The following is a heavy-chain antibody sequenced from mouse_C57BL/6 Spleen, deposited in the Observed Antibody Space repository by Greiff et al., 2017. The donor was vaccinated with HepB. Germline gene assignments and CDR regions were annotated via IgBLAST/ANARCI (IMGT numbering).Heavy chain of an antibody. CDR1: GYTFTGYW. CDR3: ARGPGEYSNYRYYFDY. Sequence: VQLVESGAELMKPGASVKLSCKATGYTFTGYWIEWVKQRPGHGLEWIGEILPGSGSTNYNEKFKGKATFTADTSSNTAYMQLSSLTTEDSAIYYCARGPGEYSNYRYYFDYWGQGTTLTVSS. CDR2: ILPGSGST. D-gene: IGHD2-5*01. J-gene: IGHJ2*01. V-gene: IGHV1-9*01.